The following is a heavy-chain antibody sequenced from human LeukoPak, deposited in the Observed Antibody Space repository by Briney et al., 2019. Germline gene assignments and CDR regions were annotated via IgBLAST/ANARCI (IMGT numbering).Heavy chain of an antibody. CDR1: GYISTTYY. Sequence: ASVKVSCKTSGYISTTYYMHWVRRAPGQGHEWMGMISPGGGSTMYAQKFQGRVTMTRDMSTSTVYMELSSLRSDDTAVYYCATDRGSGSHVWFDPWGQGTLVTVSS. CDR3: ATDRGSGSHVWFDP. CDR2: ISPGGGST. J-gene: IGHJ5*02. D-gene: IGHD3-10*01. V-gene: IGHV1-46*01.